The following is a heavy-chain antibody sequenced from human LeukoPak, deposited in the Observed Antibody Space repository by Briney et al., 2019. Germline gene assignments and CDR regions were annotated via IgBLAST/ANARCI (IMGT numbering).Heavy chain of an antibody. D-gene: IGHD3-16*02. V-gene: IGHV4-30-2*01. CDR3: ARSRGLYVWGSYRYGAYFDY. Sequence: SETLSLTCAVSGGSISSGGYSWSWIRQPPGKGLEWIGYIYHSGSTYYNPSLKSRVTISVDRSKNQFSLKLSSVTAADTAVYYCARSRGLYVWGSYRYGAYFDYWGQGTLVTVSS. J-gene: IGHJ4*02. CDR2: IYHSGST. CDR1: GGSISSGGYS.